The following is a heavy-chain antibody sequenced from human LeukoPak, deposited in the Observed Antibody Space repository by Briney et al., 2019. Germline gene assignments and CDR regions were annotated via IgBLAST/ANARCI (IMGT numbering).Heavy chain of an antibody. D-gene: IGHD4-17*01. CDR3: AYLVSDYPGNWFDP. V-gene: IGHV1-18*01. Sequence: ASVKVSCKASGYTFTSYGISWVRQAPGQGLEWMGWISAYNGNTNYAQKLQGRVTMTTDTSTSTAYMELRSLRSDHTAVYYCAYLVSDYPGNWFDPWGQGTLVTVSS. CDR1: GYTFTSYG. CDR2: ISAYNGNT. J-gene: IGHJ5*02.